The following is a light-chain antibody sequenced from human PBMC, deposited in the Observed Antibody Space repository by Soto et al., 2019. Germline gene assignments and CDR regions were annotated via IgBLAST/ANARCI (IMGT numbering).Light chain of an antibody. V-gene: IGKV3-20*01. CDR1: QSVSSSY. J-gene: IGKJ2*01. Sequence: EMVLTQSPGTLSLSPGERATLSCRASQSVSSSYLAWYQQKPGQAPILLIYGASTRASDIPDRFSGSGSGTDFTLYIRRPEPEYFADYYYQQYESSPFTFGQGTKLEIK. CDR3: QQYESSPFT. CDR2: GAS.